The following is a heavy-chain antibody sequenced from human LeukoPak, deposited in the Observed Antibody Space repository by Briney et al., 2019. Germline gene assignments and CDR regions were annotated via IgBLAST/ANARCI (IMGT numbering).Heavy chain of an antibody. CDR3: ARAVSSWSDY. J-gene: IGHJ4*02. D-gene: IGHD6-13*01. CDR1: GYTFTSYG. V-gene: IGHV1-18*01. CDR2: ISAYNGNT. Sequence: ASVKVSCKASGYTFTSYGISWVRQAPGQGLEWMGWISAYNGNTNYAQKLQGRVTITADESTSTAYMELSSLRSEDTAVYYCARAVSSWSDYWGQGTLVTVSS.